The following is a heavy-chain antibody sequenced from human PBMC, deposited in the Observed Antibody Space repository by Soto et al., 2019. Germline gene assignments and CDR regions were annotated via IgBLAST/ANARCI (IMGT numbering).Heavy chain of an antibody. CDR1: GYTFTSYA. CDR2: INAGNGNT. J-gene: IGHJ4*02. D-gene: IGHD1-26*01. CDR3: AGDVGDTGE. V-gene: IGHV1-3*01. Sequence: QVQLVQSGAEVKKPGASVKVSCKASGYTFTSYAMNWVRQAPGQRLEWMGWINAGNGNTKYSQKFQGRVTITRDTSESTAYMELSTLGSEDTAVDYCAGDVGDTGEGGQGTLVTVSS.